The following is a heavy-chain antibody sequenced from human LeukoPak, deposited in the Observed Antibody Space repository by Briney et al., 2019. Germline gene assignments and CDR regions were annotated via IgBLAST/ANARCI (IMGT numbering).Heavy chain of an antibody. Sequence: PSGTLSPTCGVSGGSIDMTNYWSWVRQAPGRGLEWIGEIAHDGTTNYNASLRSRVAMSLDRANNQFSLSLTSVTGADTAVYYCTRENRPFCPFAFWGQGVLVAVSS. J-gene: IGHJ4*02. CDR3: TRENRPFCPFAF. V-gene: IGHV4-4*02. D-gene: IGHD2/OR15-2a*01. CDR1: GGSIDMTNY. CDR2: IAHDGTT.